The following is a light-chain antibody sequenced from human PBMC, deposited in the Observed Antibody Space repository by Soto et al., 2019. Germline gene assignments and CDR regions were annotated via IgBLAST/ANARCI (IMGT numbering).Light chain of an antibody. CDR2: GAS. V-gene: IGKV3-20*01. CDR1: QSVSSNY. CDR3: QQFGSSPRT. J-gene: IGKJ1*01. Sequence: EIVLTQSPGTLSLSPGERATLSCRASQSVSSNYLAWYQQKPGQAPRLLIYGASSRATGIPDRFSGSGSGTDFTLTISRLEPADFAVYYWQQFGSSPRTFGQGTKVEIK.